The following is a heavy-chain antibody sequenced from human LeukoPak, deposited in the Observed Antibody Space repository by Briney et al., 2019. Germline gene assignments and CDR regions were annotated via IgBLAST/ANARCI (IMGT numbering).Heavy chain of an antibody. V-gene: IGHV4-59*01. CDR1: GGSISSYY. J-gene: IGHJ5*02. D-gene: IGHD1-26*01. Sequence: SETLSLTCTVSGGSISSYYWSWIRQPPGKGLEGMGYIYYSGSTNYNPSLKSRVTTSVDTSKNQFSLKLSSVTAADTAVYYCATGKNWFDPWGQGNLVTVSS. CDR2: IYYSGST. CDR3: ATGKNWFDP.